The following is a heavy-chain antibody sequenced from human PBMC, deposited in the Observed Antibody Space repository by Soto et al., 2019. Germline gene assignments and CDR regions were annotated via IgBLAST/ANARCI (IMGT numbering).Heavy chain of an antibody. Sequence: PSETLSLTCTVSGGSISSYYWSWIRQPPGKGLEWIGYIYYSGSTNYNPSLKSRVTISVDTSKNQFSLKLSSVTAADTAVYYCARDRRDGYNREGYYHYGMDVWGQGTTVTVSS. J-gene: IGHJ6*02. V-gene: IGHV4-59*01. CDR3: ARDRRDGYNREGYYHYGMDV. D-gene: IGHD5-12*01. CDR1: GGSISSYY. CDR2: IYYSGST.